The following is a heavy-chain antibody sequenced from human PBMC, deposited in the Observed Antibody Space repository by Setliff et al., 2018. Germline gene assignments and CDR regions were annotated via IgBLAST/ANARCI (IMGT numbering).Heavy chain of an antibody. J-gene: IGHJ5*02. Sequence: GGSLRLSCVASGFTISNYWMAWVRQAPGKGLEWVADIRQDGTNKYYMDSVEGRFTISRDNSKNSVYLQMNSLRAEDTALYHCAREVWTIYGKSWSGYTDLWGQGTQVTVSS. CDR3: AREVWTIYGKSWSGYTDL. CDR2: IRQDGTNK. V-gene: IGHV3-7*03. D-gene: IGHD3-3*01. CDR1: GFTISNYW.